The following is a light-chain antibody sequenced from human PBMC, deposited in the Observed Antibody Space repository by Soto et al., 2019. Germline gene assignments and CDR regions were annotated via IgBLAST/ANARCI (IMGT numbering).Light chain of an antibody. J-gene: IGKJ5*01. CDR2: GTS. V-gene: IGKV3-20*01. Sequence: EIVLTQSPGTLSLSPGERATLSCRASQSVSSSYLAWYQQKPGQAPRLLIYGTSGRATGIPDRFSGSGSGTDFTLTISRLAPADFAVYYCQQYGSSPPVTFGQGTRLEIK. CDR3: QQYGSSPPVT. CDR1: QSVSSSY.